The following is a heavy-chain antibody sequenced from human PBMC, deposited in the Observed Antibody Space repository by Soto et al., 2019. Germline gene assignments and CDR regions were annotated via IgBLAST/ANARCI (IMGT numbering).Heavy chain of an antibody. Sequence: GGCLRLSCAASGFTFSSYAMHWVRQAPGKGLEWVAVISYDGSNKYYADSVKGRFTISRDNSKNTLYLQMNSLRAEDTAVYYCARDLMGYSGYDIYYYYYGMDVWGQGTTVTVSS. D-gene: IGHD5-12*01. CDR1: GFTFSSYA. V-gene: IGHV3-30-3*01. J-gene: IGHJ6*02. CDR2: ISYDGSNK. CDR3: ARDLMGYSGYDIYYYYYGMDV.